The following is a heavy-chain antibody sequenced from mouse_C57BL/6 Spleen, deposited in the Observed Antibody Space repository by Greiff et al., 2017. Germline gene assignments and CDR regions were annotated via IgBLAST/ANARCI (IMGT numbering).Heavy chain of an antibody. V-gene: IGHV7-3*01. CDR1: GFTFTDYY. CDR3: ARYDAYYYAMDY. Sequence: EVQLQESGGGLVQPGGSLSLSCAASGFTFTDYYMSWVRQPPGKALEWLGFIRNKANGYTTEYSASVKGRFTISRDNSQSILYLQMNALRAEDSATYYCARYDAYYYAMDYWGQGTSVPVSS. J-gene: IGHJ4*01. CDR2: IRNKANGYTT.